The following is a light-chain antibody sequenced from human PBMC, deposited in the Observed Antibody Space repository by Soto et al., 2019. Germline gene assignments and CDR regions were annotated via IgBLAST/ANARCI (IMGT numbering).Light chain of an antibody. Sequence: QLVLTQAPSASASLGASVKVTCTLSRGHSNYAIAWHQQQPEKGPRYLMKLNSDGSHSKGDGIPDRFSGSSSGADRYLTISSLQSEDEADYYCQTWDTGIVVFGGGTKLTVL. CDR2: LNSDGSH. CDR3: QTWDTGIVV. CDR1: RGHSNYA. V-gene: IGLV4-69*01. J-gene: IGLJ2*01.